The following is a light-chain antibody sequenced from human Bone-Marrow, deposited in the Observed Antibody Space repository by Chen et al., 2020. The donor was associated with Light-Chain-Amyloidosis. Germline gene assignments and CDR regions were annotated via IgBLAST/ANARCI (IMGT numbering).Light chain of an antibody. CDR2: DNN. CDR1: SSNIGNDY. J-gene: IGLJ2*01. Sequence: QSVLTQPPSVSAAPGQKATISCSGSSSNIGNDYVSWYQQLPGTAPKLLIYDNNKRPSGIPDRFSGSKSGTSATLGITGLQTGDEADYYCGTWDNGLSAVVFGGGTKLTVL. V-gene: IGLV1-51*01. CDR3: GTWDNGLSAVV.